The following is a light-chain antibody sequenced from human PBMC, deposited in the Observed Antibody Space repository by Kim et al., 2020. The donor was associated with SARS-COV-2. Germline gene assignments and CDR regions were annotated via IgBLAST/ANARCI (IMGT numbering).Light chain of an antibody. CDR1: QTVSAY. CDR3: QQSSNWPGT. Sequence: EIVLTQSPATLSLSPGERATLSCRASQTVSAYLVWYQQKPGQAPRLLIYDATYRAPGIPVRFSGSGSGTDFTLTINSLEPEDFGVYYCQQSSNWPGTFGQGTKVDIK. J-gene: IGKJ1*01. V-gene: IGKV3-11*01. CDR2: DAT.